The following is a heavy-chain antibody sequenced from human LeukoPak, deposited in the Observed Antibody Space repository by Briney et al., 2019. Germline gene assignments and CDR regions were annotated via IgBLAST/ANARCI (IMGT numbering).Heavy chain of an antibody. CDR2: IYYNGST. D-gene: IGHD6-19*01. Sequence: SETLSLTCIVSGGSISSYYWTWIRQPPGKGLEWIGYIYYNGSTNYNPSLKSRVTISVDTSKNQFSLKLNSVTAADTAVYYCAGQSRGIAVAGIDYWGQGILVTVYS. V-gene: IGHV4-59*08. CDR3: AGQSRGIAVAGIDY. CDR1: GGSISSYY. J-gene: IGHJ4*02.